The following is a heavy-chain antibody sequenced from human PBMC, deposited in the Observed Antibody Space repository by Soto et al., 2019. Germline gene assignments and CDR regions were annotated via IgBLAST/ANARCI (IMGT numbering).Heavy chain of an antibody. D-gene: IGHD4-4*01. J-gene: IGHJ4*02. CDR1: GFTFSSYA. CDR2: ISYDGSNK. CDR3: STSDGYSKSFDY. Sequence: GGSLRLSCAASGFTFSSYAMHWVRQAPGKGLEWVAVISYDGSNKYYADSVKGRFTISRDNSKNTLYLQMNSLRAEDTAVYYCSTSDGYSKSFDYWGQGTLVTVSS. V-gene: IGHV3-30-3*01.